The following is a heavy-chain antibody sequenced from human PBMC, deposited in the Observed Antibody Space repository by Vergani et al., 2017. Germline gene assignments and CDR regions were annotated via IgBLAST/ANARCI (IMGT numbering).Heavy chain of an antibody. Sequence: QVQLQESGPGLVKPSQTLSLTCTVSGGSISSGGYYWSWIRQHPGKGLELIGYIYYSGSTYYKPSLKSRVTISVDTSKNQFSLKLSSVTAADTAVYYCARGDGGLYYYDSSGYLDYWGQGTLVTVSS. CDR3: ARGDGGLYYYDSSGYLDY. D-gene: IGHD3-22*01. CDR2: IYYSGST. CDR1: GGSISSGGYY. J-gene: IGHJ4*02. V-gene: IGHV4-31*03.